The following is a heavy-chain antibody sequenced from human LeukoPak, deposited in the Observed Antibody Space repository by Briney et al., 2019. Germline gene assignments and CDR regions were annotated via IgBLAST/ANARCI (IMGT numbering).Heavy chain of an antibody. V-gene: IGHV4-30-4*01. CDR1: GGSISSGDYY. Sequence: SETLSLTCTVSGGSISSGDYYWSWIRQPPGKGLEWIGYIYYSGSTYYNPSLKSRVTISVGTSKDQFSLKLSSVTAADTAVYYCASGYSCGPFDYWGQGTLVTVSS. J-gene: IGHJ4*02. D-gene: IGHD5-18*01. CDR3: ASGYSCGPFDY. CDR2: IYYSGST.